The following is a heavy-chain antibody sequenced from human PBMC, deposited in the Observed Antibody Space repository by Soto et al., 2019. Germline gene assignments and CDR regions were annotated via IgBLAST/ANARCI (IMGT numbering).Heavy chain of an antibody. Sequence: GETLNISCKGSGYSFTNYWIGWVRQMPGRGLEWMGVIYPGDSDTRYNPSFEGQVTISADKSISTAYLQWSSLKASDTAIYYCARPWCSGATGYRGVDYGMDVWGQGTTVTVSS. J-gene: IGHJ6*02. V-gene: IGHV5-51*01. CDR1: GYSFTNYW. CDR2: IYPGDSDT. CDR3: ARPWCSGATGYRGVDYGMDV. D-gene: IGHD2-15*01.